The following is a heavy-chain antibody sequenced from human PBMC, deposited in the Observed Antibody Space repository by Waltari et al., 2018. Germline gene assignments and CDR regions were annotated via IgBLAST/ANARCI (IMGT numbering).Heavy chain of an antibody. Sequence: QVQLVQSGAEVKKPGASVKVSCKASGYTFTSYVINWVRQATGQGLEWMGWVNPNRGNIGYAQKYQGRVTMTMNTSISTAYMGLSSLRSEDTAVYYCARGMGSGSYLSYYYYYGMDVWGQGTTVTVSS. CDR2: VNPNRGNI. CDR1: GYTFTSYV. J-gene: IGHJ6*02. CDR3: ARGMGSGSYLSYYYYYGMDV. D-gene: IGHD1-26*01. V-gene: IGHV1-8*01.